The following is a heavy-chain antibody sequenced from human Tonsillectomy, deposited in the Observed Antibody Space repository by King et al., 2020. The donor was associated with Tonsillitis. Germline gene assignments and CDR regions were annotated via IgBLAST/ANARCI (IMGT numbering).Heavy chain of an antibody. CDR2: ISYHGTNK. J-gene: IGHJ4*02. CDR1: GFTFRNYA. Sequence: VQLVESGGGGVQPGRSLRLSCAASGFTFRNYAMHWVRQAPGKGLEWVAIISYHGTNKFYADSVKGRFTISRDSSKNTLYLLMNSLRAEDTAVYYCARDRGSWVLDIDYWGQGTLVTVSS. D-gene: IGHD1-26*01. CDR3: ARDRGSWVLDIDY. V-gene: IGHV3-30*04.